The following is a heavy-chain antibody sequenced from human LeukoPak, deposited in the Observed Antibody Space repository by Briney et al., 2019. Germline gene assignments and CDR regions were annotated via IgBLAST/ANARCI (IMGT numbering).Heavy chain of an antibody. J-gene: IGHJ6*03. D-gene: IGHD5-18*01. CDR1: GYTFTGYY. Sequence: GASVKVSCKASGYTFTGYYMHWVRQAPGQGLEWMGWINPNSGGTNYAQKFQGRVTMTRDTSISTAYMELSSLRSEDTAVYYCARDSDHSLSEGYSYGNYYYYMDVWGKGTTVTVSS. CDR2: INPNSGGT. V-gene: IGHV1-2*02. CDR3: ARDSDHSLSEGYSYGNYYYYMDV.